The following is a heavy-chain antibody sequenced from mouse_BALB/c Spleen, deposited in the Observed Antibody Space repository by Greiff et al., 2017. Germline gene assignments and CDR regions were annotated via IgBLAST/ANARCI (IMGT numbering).Heavy chain of an antibody. V-gene: IGHV1-54*01. Sequence: QVQLKQSGAELVRPGTSVKVSCKASGYAFTNYLIDWVKQRPGQGLEWIGGINPGSGSTNYNEKFKGKATLTADKSSSTAYMQLSSLTSDDSAVYFCARMITTDGYYAMDYWGQGTSVTVSS. J-gene: IGHJ4*01. CDR2: INPGSGST. D-gene: IGHD2-4*01. CDR3: ARMITTDGYYAMDY. CDR1: GYAFTNYL.